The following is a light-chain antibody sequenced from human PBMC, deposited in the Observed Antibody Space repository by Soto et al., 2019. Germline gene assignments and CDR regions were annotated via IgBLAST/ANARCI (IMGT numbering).Light chain of an antibody. CDR3: QQYGHSPPYS. Sequence: EIVLTQSPGSLSLSPGEGATLSCRASQSVSTTYLAWYQLKPGQAPRLVIYATSSRAAGIPDRFRGSGSGTEFTLTISSLEPEDVGVYFCQQYGHSPPYSFGQGTKLAIQ. CDR2: ATS. V-gene: IGKV3-20*01. J-gene: IGKJ2*03. CDR1: QSVSTTY.